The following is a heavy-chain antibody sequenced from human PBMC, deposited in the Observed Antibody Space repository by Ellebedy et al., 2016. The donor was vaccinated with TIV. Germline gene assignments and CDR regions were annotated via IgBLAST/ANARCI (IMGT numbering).Heavy chain of an antibody. Sequence: GESLKISCAASGFTFSSNWMHWVRQAPGKGLVWVSHINGDGSSTSYAESVKGRFTISRDNAKNTLYLQMNSLRAEDTAVYYCASKAAYNRDGYNGNAFDIWGQGTMVTVSS. J-gene: IGHJ3*02. CDR3: ASKAAYNRDGYNGNAFDI. V-gene: IGHV3-74*01. D-gene: IGHD5-24*01. CDR2: INGDGSST. CDR1: GFTFSSNW.